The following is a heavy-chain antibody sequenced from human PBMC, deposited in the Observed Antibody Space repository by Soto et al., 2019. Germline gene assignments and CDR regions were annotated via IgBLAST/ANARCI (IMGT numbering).Heavy chain of an antibody. CDR1: GSTFTSYD. J-gene: IGHJ6*02. CDR3: SREMTTRGMDD. V-gene: IGHV1-8*01. D-gene: IGHD1-1*01. Sequence: QVQLVQSGTEVKKPGASVKVSCKASGSTFTSYDINWVRQATGQGLEWMGWMNPNSGNTGYAQKFQGRVTMTRNTSLTTAYMELSSLRSEDTAVYYCSREMTTRGMDDWGQGTTVTVSS. CDR2: MNPNSGNT.